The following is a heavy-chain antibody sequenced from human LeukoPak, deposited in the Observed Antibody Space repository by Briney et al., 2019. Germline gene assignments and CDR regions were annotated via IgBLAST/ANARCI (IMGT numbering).Heavy chain of an antibody. D-gene: IGHD6-13*01. Sequence: SETLSLTCTVSGGSITTFYWSWIRQPPGKGLEWIAYMFHRGTPRYNPSLQSRVTISADTSKNQFSLNVRSTTAADTAVYYCARRRGWKQQLVYFDYWGQGTLATVSS. CDR2: MFHRGTP. J-gene: IGHJ4*02. CDR1: GGSITTFY. V-gene: IGHV4-59*08. CDR3: ARRRGWKQQLVYFDY.